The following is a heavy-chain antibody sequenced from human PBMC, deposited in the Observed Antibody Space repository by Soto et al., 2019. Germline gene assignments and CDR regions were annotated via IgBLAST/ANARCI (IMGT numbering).Heavy chain of an antibody. V-gene: IGHV4-31*03. CDR1: GGSISSGGYY. CDR3: ASHSYGYTFCDY. D-gene: IGHD5-18*01. Sequence: PSETLSLTCTVSGGSISSGGYYWSWIRQHPGKGLEWIGYIYYSGSTYYNPSLKSRVTISVDTSKNQSSLKLSSLTAADTAVYYCASHSYGYTFCDYWGQGTLVNVSS. CDR2: IYYSGST. J-gene: IGHJ4*02.